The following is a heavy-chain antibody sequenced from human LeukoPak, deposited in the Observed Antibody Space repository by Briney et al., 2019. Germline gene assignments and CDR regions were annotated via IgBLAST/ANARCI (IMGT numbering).Heavy chain of an antibody. D-gene: IGHD6-13*01. V-gene: IGHV4-59*01. CDR3: ARGHPAAGTYY. Sequence: SETLSLTCTVSGGSISSYYWSWIRQPPGKGLEGIGYNYYSGSTNYNPSLKSRVTISVDTSKNQFSLKLSSVTAADTAVYYGARGHPAAGTYYWGQGTLVTVSS. CDR1: GGSISSYY. CDR2: NYYSGST. J-gene: IGHJ4*02.